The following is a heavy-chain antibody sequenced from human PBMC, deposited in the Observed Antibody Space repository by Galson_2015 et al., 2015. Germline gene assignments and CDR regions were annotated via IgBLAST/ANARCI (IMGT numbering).Heavy chain of an antibody. V-gene: IGHV3-48*02. CDR1: GLTFSSYS. Sequence: SLRLSCAASGLTFSSYSMNWVRQAPGKGLEWVSYISSSSSTIYYADSVKGRFTISRDNAKNSLYLQMNSLRDEDTAVYYCARSPMVRGVIIRGPTGMDVWGQGTTVTVSS. J-gene: IGHJ6*02. D-gene: IGHD3-10*01. CDR2: ISSSSSTI. CDR3: ARSPMVRGVIIRGPTGMDV.